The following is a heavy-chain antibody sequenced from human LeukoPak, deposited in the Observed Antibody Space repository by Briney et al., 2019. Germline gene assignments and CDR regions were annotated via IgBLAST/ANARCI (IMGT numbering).Heavy chain of an antibody. CDR2: MNPNSGNT. CDR3: ARDKGSSSSYYYYYGMDV. Sequence: ASVKVSCKASGYTFTGYYMHWVRQAPGQGPEWMGWMNPNSGNTGYAQKFQGRVTMTRNTSISTAYMELSSLRSEDTAVYYCARDKGSSSSYYYYYGMDVWGQGTTVTVSS. CDR1: GYTFTGYY. D-gene: IGHD6-13*01. J-gene: IGHJ6*02. V-gene: IGHV1-8*02.